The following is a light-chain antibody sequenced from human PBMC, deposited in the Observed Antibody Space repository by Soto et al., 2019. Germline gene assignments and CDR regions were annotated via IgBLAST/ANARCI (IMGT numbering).Light chain of an antibody. CDR2: LGS. V-gene: IGKV2-28*01. J-gene: IGKJ2*01. Sequence: DIVMTQSPLFLPVTPGEPASISCRSSQSLLHSNGYYYLDWYLQKPGQSPQVLIYLGSNRASGVPDRFSGSGSGTDFTLKISRVEAEDVGVYYCMQALLTPYTFGQGTKLEIK. CDR3: MQALLTPYT. CDR1: QSLLHSNGYYY.